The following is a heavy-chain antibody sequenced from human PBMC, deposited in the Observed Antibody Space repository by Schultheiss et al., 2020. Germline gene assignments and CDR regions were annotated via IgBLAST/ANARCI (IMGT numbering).Heavy chain of an antibody. CDR2: IYYSGST. Sequence: SETLSLTCTVSGGSISSSSYYWGWIRQPPGKGLEWIGSIYYSGSTYYNPSLKSRVTMSVDTSKNQFSLKLSSVTAADTAVYYCARDLYYYDSSGEGMDVWGQGTTVTAP. CDR3: ARDLYYYDSSGEGMDV. J-gene: IGHJ6*02. CDR1: GGSISSSSYY. D-gene: IGHD3-22*01. V-gene: IGHV4-39*07.